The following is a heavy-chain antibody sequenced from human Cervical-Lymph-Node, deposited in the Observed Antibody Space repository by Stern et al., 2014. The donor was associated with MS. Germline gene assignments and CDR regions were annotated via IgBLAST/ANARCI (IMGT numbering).Heavy chain of an antibody. CDR3: VRSNYDGGNGFYHYAMEV. CDR1: GGTFSTYA. CDR2: IIPMFGTA. D-gene: IGHD3-10*01. Sequence: VQLEESGAEVKKPGSSVKVSCKASGGTFSTYAVSWVRQAPGQGLEWMGGIIPMFGTANYPQKMQGRVTITADESTSTAHMELSNLRSEDTAVYFCVRSNYDGGNGFYHYAMEVWGQGTTVIVS. J-gene: IGHJ6*02. V-gene: IGHV1-69*01.